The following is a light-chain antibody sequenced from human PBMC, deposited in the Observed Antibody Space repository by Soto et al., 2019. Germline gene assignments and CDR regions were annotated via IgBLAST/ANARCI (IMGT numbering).Light chain of an antibody. Sequence: DIQMTQSPSSLSASVGDRVTITCRASQDISNYLAWYQQKPGKVPKLLIYAASNLQSGVQSRFSGSGSGTDFTLTISSLQPEDVATYYCQKYNSALQALGPGTKVDIK. J-gene: IGKJ3*01. V-gene: IGKV1-27*01. CDR3: QKYNSALQA. CDR1: QDISNY. CDR2: AAS.